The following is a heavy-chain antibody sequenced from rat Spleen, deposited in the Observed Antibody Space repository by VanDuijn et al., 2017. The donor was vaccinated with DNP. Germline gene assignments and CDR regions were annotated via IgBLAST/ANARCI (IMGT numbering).Heavy chain of an antibody. Sequence: EVQLVESGGGPVQPGRSLKLSCVASGFIFSNYWMTWIRQAPGKGLEWVATIRYNGSDTYYRDSVKGRFTSSRDNAKSTLYLQMDSLRSEDTATYYCAGRPPPTRGPFDYWGQGVTVTVSS. CDR3: AGRPPPTRGPFDY. D-gene: IGHD1-4*01. CDR1: GFIFSNYW. V-gene: IGHV5-31*01. J-gene: IGHJ2*01. CDR2: IRYNGSDT.